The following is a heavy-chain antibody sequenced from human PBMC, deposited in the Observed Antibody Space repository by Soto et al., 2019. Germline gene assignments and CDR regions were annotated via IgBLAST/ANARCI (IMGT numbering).Heavy chain of an antibody. D-gene: IGHD2-15*01. Sequence: ESGGGVVQPGRSLRLSCAASGFTFSSYGMHWVRQAPGKGLEWVAVIWYDGSNKYYADSVKGRFTISRDNSKNTLYLQMNSLRAEDTAVYYCARSAVVTAPFDYWGQGTLVTVSS. CDR2: IWYDGSNK. V-gene: IGHV3-33*01. J-gene: IGHJ4*02. CDR3: ARSAVVTAPFDY. CDR1: GFTFSSYG.